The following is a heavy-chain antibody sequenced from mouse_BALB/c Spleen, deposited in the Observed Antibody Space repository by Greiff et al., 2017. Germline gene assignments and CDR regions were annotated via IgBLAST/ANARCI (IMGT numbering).Heavy chain of an antibody. J-gene: IGHJ2*01. Sequence: EVKLEESGGGLVQPGGSRKLSCAASGFTFSSFGMHWVRQAPEKGLEWVAYISSGSSTIYYADTVKGRFTISRDNPKNTLFLQMTSLRSEDTAMYYCARDTTGNFDYWGQGTTLTVSS. CDR2: ISSGSSTI. V-gene: IGHV5-17*02. CDR1: GFTFSSFG. D-gene: IGHD1-1*01. CDR3: ARDTTGNFDY.